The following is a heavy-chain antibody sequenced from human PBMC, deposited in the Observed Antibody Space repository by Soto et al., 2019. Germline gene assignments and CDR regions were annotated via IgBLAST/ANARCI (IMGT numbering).Heavy chain of an antibody. Sequence: QITLKESGPTLVKPTQTLTLTCTFSGFSLSTSGVGVGWIRQPPGTAMEGLALIYWDDDKRYTPTLKSRLTSTKDTSKSQVVLTMTNMDPVDTATYYWAHTMEQWLVDYWGQGTLVTVSS. CDR2: IYWDDDK. V-gene: IGHV2-5*02. CDR3: AHTMEQWLVDY. CDR1: GFSLSTSGVG. J-gene: IGHJ4*02. D-gene: IGHD6-19*01.